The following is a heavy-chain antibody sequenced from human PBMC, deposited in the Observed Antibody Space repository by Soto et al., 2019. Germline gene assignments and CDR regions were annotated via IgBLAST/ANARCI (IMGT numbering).Heavy chain of an antibody. CDR3: ARGHRGHWYLDL. Sequence: XVKVSCKASGHTLTSYPLHWVRQAPGQRLEWMGWIXAGNDXTQYSHKFRGXXTITRDTXXSTDYMELSSLRSEDTAVYYCARGHRGHWYLDLWGRGALVTVSS. CDR2: IXAGNDXT. J-gene: IGHJ2*01. V-gene: IGHV1-3*01. CDR1: GHTLTSYP.